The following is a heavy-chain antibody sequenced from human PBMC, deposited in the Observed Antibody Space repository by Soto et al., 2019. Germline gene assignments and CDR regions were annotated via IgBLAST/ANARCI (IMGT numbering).Heavy chain of an antibody. J-gene: IGHJ4*02. V-gene: IGHV3-73*01. Sequence: PGGSLRLSCVASGFTFSGSGMHWVRQASGKGLEWVGRIRSKANNYATAFAASVKGRFTISRDDSKNTAYLQMNSPKSEDTAVYYCTIVVVPAAMLWGQGTLVTVSS. CDR1: GFTFSGSG. CDR2: IRSKANNYAT. CDR3: TIVVVPAAML. D-gene: IGHD2-2*01.